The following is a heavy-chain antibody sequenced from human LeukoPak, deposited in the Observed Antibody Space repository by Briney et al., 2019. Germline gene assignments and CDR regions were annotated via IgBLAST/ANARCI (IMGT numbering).Heavy chain of an antibody. J-gene: IGHJ5*02. CDR3: ARAGIPGYCTNVTCSNWLDP. Sequence: SVKVSCKASGDTFTTYAIIWVRQAPGQGLEWMGGIIPMFDTPNYAQRLQGRVTIIADKSTKTAYMELTSLRSEDTAVYYCARAGIPGYCTNVTCSNWLDPWGQGTLVTVSS. V-gene: IGHV1-69*06. CDR1: GDTFTTYA. CDR2: IIPMFDTP. D-gene: IGHD2-8*01.